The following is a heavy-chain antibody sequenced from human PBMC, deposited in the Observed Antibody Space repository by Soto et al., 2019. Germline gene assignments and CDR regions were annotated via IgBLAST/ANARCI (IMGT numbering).Heavy chain of an antibody. D-gene: IGHD1-26*01. J-gene: IGHJ4*02. CDR3: ARVSLVGPSGGRYFDY. CDR1: GFTFSAHY. CDR2: IKNKANSYTT. V-gene: IGHV3-72*01. Sequence: EVQLVESGGGLVQPGGSLRLSCAASGFTFSAHYMDWVRQAPGKGLEWVGRIKNKANSYTTEYAASVEGRFTISREDSQNSLYLQMNSLTTEDTAVYYCARVSLVGPSGGRYFDYWGQGSQVAVSS.